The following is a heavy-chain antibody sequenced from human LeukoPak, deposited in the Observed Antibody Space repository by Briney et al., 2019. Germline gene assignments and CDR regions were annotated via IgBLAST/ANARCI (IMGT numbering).Heavy chain of an antibody. CDR3: ARAGWFSTTWHFDY. Sequence: PSETLSLTCTVSGGSISSSSYYWGWIRQPPGKGLEWIGSIYYSGSTYYNPSLKSRVTISVDTSKNQFSLNLSSVTAADTAVYYCARAGWFSTTWHFDYWGQGSLVTVSS. D-gene: IGHD6-19*01. CDR2: IYYSGST. CDR1: GGSISSSSYY. V-gene: IGHV4-39*07. J-gene: IGHJ4*02.